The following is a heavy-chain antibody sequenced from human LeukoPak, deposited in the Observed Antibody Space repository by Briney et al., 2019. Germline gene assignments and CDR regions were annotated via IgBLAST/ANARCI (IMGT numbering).Heavy chain of an antibody. CDR2: ISYDGSNK. Sequence: GGSLRLSCAASGFNFITYAMHWVRQAPGKGLEWVAVISYDGSNKYSAHSVKGRFTISRDNSKNTLYLQMNSLRDEDTAVYFCARGGLRHFDRPDYRGQGTLVTVSS. CDR3: ARGGLRHFDRPDY. J-gene: IGHJ4*02. CDR1: GFNFITYA. V-gene: IGHV3-30*04. D-gene: IGHD3-9*01.